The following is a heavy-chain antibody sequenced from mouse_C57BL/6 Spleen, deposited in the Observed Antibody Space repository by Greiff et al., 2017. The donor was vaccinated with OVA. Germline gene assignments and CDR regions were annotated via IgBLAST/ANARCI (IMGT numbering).Heavy chain of an antibody. CDR3: ARSDSSGYQAMDY. D-gene: IGHD3-2*02. Sequence: QVQLKQSGPELVKPGASVKISCKASGYAFSSSWMNWVKQRPGKGLEWIGRIYPGDGDTNYNGKFKGKATLTADKSSSTAYMQLSSLTSEDSAVYVCARSDSSGYQAMDYWGQGTSVTVSS. V-gene: IGHV1-82*01. CDR2: IYPGDGDT. J-gene: IGHJ4*01. CDR1: GYAFSSSW.